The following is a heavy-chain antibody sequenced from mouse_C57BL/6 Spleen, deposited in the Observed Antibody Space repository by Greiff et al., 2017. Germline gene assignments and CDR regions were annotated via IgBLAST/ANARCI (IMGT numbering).Heavy chain of an antibody. CDR3: AREPYGNCEGWFAY. CDR1: GYTFTSGYF. Sequence: EVQLQESGPGLVKPSQSLTLTCSVTGYTFTSGYFWNLIRQVPGHLREWMGHISYDGSNHYNPTLKNRISITRDTSKNQFFLKLNSVTTEDTATYYCAREPYGNCEGWFAYWGQGTLVTVSA. D-gene: IGHD2-1*01. CDR2: ISYDGSN. V-gene: IGHV3-6*01. J-gene: IGHJ3*01.